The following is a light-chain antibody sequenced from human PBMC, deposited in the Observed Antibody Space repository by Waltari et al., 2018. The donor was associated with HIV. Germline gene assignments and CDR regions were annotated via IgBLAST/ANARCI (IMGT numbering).Light chain of an antibody. V-gene: IGLV1-51*01. CDR1: SSNLANNY. CDR2: DNA. CDR3: GTWDSSLNAGV. Sequence: QSMLTQPPSVSAAPGQKVTISCSGSSSNLANNYVSWYQHLPGAAPQPFIYDNANRPPGIPDRFSGSKSGASATLVITGLQTGDEGDYYCGTWDSSLNAGVFGGGTKLTVL. J-gene: IGLJ3*02.